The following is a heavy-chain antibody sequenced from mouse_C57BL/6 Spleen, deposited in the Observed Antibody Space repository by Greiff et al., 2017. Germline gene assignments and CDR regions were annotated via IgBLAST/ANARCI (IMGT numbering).Heavy chain of an antibody. J-gene: IGHJ3*01. Sequence: QVQLQQPGAELVRPGSSVKLSCKASGYTFTSYWMHWVKQRPIQGLEWIGNIDPSDSETHYNQKFKDKATLTVDKSSSTAYMQLSSLTSEDSAVYYCAREGDYAPFAYWGQGTLVTVSA. CDR3: AREGDYAPFAY. CDR2: IDPSDSET. D-gene: IGHD2-4*01. V-gene: IGHV1-52*01. CDR1: GYTFTSYW.